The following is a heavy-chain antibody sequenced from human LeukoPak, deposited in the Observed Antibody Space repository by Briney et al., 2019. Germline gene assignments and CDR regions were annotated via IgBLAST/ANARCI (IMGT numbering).Heavy chain of an antibody. Sequence: QPGGSLRLSCAASGFTFSSYAMHWVRQAPGKGLEWVSAISGSGGSTYYADSVKGRFTISRDNSKNTLYLQMNSLRAEDTAVYYCAKVEMATPKPPYYFDYWGQGTLVTVSS. CDR3: AKVEMATPKPPYYFDY. V-gene: IGHV3-23*01. CDR1: GFTFSSYA. CDR2: ISGSGGST. J-gene: IGHJ4*02. D-gene: IGHD5-12*01.